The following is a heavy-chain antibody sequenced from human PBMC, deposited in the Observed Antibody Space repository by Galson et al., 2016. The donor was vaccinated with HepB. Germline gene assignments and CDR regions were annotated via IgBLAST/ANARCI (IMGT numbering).Heavy chain of an antibody. D-gene: IGHD6-6*01. CDR1: GGSTSSIVYY. CDR3: ASVRRGSGSSSPLDN. V-gene: IGHV4-39*07. Sequence: SETLSLTCTVTGGSTSSIVYYWAWIRQSPREGLEWIGSIYYNGRTHYNPSLKSRLTMSIDTSKNQFSLRLGSLTAADTAVYYCASVRRGSGSSSPLDNWGQGTLVAVSS. CDR2: IYYNGRT. J-gene: IGHJ4*02.